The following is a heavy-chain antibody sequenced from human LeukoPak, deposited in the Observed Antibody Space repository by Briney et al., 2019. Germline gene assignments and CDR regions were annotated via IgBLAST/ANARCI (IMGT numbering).Heavy chain of an antibody. V-gene: IGHV4-4*07. Sequence: KTSETLSLTCTVAGASISSYYWSWIRQPAGKGLEWIGRIYTSGSTIYDPSLKSRVTISVDRSKNQFSLKLSTVTAADTAVYYCARMGSSSWLWGQGTLVTVSS. CDR3: ARMGSSSWL. D-gene: IGHD6-13*01. J-gene: IGHJ4*02. CDR2: IYTSGST. CDR1: GASISSYY.